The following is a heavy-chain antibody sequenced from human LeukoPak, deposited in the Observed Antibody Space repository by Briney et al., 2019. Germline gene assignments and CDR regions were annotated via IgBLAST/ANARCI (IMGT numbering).Heavy chain of an antibody. V-gene: IGHV4-38-2*02. CDR3: ARVGNGQVPGY. D-gene: IGHD1-1*01. J-gene: IGHJ4*02. Sequence: SETLSLTCTVSGYSISSGYYWGWIRQPPGKGLEWIGSIYRSGSTYYNPSLKSRVTISVDTSKNQFSLKLSSVTAADTAVYYCARVGNGQVPGYWGQGTLVTVSS. CDR1: GYSISSGYY. CDR2: IYRSGST.